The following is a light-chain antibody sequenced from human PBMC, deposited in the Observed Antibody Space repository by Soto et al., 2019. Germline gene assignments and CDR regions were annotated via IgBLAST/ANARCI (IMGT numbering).Light chain of an antibody. Sequence: QSALTQPASMSGSPGQSITLSCTGTSSDLRGYNYVSWYQHHPGKAPKLLVYDVSSRPSGVSNRFSGSKSGSTASLTISGLQAEDEADYYCSSYSSISTSVVFGGGTKVTVL. CDR2: DVS. CDR1: SSDLRGYNY. CDR3: SSYSSISTSVV. J-gene: IGLJ2*01. V-gene: IGLV2-14*03.